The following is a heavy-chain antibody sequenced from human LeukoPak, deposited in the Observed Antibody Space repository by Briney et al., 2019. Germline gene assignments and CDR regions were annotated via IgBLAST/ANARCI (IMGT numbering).Heavy chain of an antibody. CDR3: AKHDDGDFDY. Sequence: GGSLRLSCAPFGFTFSNYWMAWVRQAAGKGLEWVGNIHREGSEGYYVDSVRGRFIISRDNAKNSLYLQMNNLRAEDTAVYYCAKHDDGDFDYCGRGTLVTVSS. V-gene: IGHV3-7*03. D-gene: IGHD1-1*01. CDR1: GFTFSNYW. J-gene: IGHJ4*02. CDR2: IHREGSEG.